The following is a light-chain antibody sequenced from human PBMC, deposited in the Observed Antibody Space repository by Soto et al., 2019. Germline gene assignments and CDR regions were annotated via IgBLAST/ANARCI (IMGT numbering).Light chain of an antibody. V-gene: IGKV3-20*01. J-gene: IGKJ4*01. CDR3: QQFSSYPLT. CDR2: GAS. Sequence: VVLTQSPGTLSLSPLELATLSFMASQSVRKNSFAWYQQKPGQAPRLLIYGASNRATGIPDRFSGGGSGTDFTLTISRLEPEDFAVYYCQQFSSYPLTFGGGTKVDIK. CDR1: QSVRKNS.